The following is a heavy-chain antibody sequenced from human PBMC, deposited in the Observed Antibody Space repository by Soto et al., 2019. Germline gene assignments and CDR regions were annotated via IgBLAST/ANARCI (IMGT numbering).Heavy chain of an antibody. J-gene: IGHJ3*02. CDR3: ARGPPMIVVPTGAFDI. CDR1: GFTFSSYA. Sequence: QVQLVESGGGVVQPGRSLRLSCAASGFTFSSYAMHWVRQAPGKGLEWVAVISYDGSNKYYADSVKGRFTISRDNSKNTLYLQMNSLRAEDTAVYYCARGPPMIVVPTGAFDIWGQGTMVTVSS. V-gene: IGHV3-30-3*01. CDR2: ISYDGSNK. D-gene: IGHD3-22*01.